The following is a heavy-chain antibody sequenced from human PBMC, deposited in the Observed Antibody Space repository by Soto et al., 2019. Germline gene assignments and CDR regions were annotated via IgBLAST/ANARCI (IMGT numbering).Heavy chain of an antibody. CDR3: ARAGSSSWYGGGLDYYYYYMDV. D-gene: IGHD6-13*01. V-gene: IGHV3-33*01. J-gene: IGHJ6*03. CDR2: IWNDGSNK. CDR1: GFTFSSYG. Sequence: QVQLVESGGGVVQPGRSLRLSCAASGFTFSSYGMHWVRQAPGKGLEWVAVIWNDGSNKYYADSVKGRFTISRDNSKKTQYLQMNGLRGEDTAVYYCARAGSSSWYGGGLDYYYYYMDVWGKGTTVTVSS.